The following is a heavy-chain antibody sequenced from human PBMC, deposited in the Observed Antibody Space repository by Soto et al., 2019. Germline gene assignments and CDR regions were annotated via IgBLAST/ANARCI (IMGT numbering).Heavy chain of an antibody. J-gene: IGHJ4*02. CDR1: GGSISSGGYD. D-gene: IGHD4-17*01. Sequence: QVQLQESGPGLVKPSQTLSLTCTVSGGSISSGGYDWSWIRQHPGKGLEWIGYIYYSGSTYYNPSLKSRVTISVDTSKNQFSLKLSSVTAADTAVYYCARGSHDYGDYALDYWGQGTLVTVSS. V-gene: IGHV4-31*03. CDR3: ARGSHDYGDYALDY. CDR2: IYYSGST.